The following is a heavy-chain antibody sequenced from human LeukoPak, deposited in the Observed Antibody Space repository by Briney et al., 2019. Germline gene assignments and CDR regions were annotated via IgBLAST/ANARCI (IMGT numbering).Heavy chain of an antibody. CDR1: GFTFSTYA. D-gene: IGHD6-19*01. V-gene: IGHV3-23*01. CDR3: ASSYSSGWYLYNYYYYYGMDV. J-gene: IGHJ6*02. Sequence: GGSLRLSCAASGFTFSTYAMSWVRQAPGKGLEWVSGISSSGGSTYYADSVKGRFTISRDTSKSTLYLQMYTLRVDDTAIYYCASSYSSGWYLYNYYYYYGMDVWGQGTTVTVSS. CDR2: ISSSGGST.